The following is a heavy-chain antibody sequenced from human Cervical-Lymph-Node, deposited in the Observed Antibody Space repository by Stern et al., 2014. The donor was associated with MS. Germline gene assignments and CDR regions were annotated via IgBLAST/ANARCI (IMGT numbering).Heavy chain of an antibody. D-gene: IGHD4-17*01. CDR1: GFSLSTSGEG. Sequence: QVTLKESGPTLVKPTQTLTLTCTFSGFSLSTSGEGVGWIRQPPGKALEWLAVIYWDADERYSPSLNSRLTITKDTSKNQVVLTMANMDPVDTGTYYCAHTTVTFDEAYGLDVWGQGTTVTVPS. CDR3: AHTTVTFDEAYGLDV. J-gene: IGHJ6*02. V-gene: IGHV2-5*02. CDR2: IYWDADE.